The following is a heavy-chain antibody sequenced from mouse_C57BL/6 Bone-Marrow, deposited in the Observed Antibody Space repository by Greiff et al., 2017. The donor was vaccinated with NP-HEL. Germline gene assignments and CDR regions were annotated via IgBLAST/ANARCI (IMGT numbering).Heavy chain of an antibody. CDR1: GFNIKDDY. J-gene: IGHJ2*01. Sequence: EVQLQQSGAELVRPGASVKLSCTASGFNIKDDYMHWVKQRPEQGLEWIGWIDPENGDTEYASKFQGKATITADTSSNTAYLQLSSLTSEDTAVYYCTRGSYYSNLYYFDYWGQGTTLTVSS. D-gene: IGHD2-5*01. CDR3: TRGSYYSNLYYFDY. CDR2: IDPENGDT. V-gene: IGHV14-4*01.